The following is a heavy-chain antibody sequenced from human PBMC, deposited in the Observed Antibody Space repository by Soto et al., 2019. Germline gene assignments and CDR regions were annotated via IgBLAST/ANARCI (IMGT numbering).Heavy chain of an antibody. Sequence: SVKVSCKASGFTFTSSAMQWVRQARGQRLEWIGWIVVGSGNTNYAQKFQERVTITRDMSTSTAYMELSSLRSEDTAVYYSVGDPRWSTYYPYGRSCVHPWG. J-gene: IGHJ5*02. D-gene: IGHD3-16*01. CDR1: GFTFTSSA. CDR2: IVVGSGNT. V-gene: IGHV1-58*02. CDR3: VGDPRWSTYYPYGRSCVHP.